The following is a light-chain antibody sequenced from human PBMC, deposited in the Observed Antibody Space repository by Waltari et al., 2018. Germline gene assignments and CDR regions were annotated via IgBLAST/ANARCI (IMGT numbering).Light chain of an antibody. J-gene: IGKJ4*01. CDR3: QQYNNWPPLT. CDR2: DAF. V-gene: IGKV3-15*01. CDR1: QSVSGN. Sequence: EIVMTQSPATLSASPGERVTLSCRASQSVSGNLAWYQKKPGQAPRLLIYDAFTRATGIPARFRGSGSGTEFTLTISSLQSEDFAVYYCQQYNNWPPLTFGGGTKVEIK.